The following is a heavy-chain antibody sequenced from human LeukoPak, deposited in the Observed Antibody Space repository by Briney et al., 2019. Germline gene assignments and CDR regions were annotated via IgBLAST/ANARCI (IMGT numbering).Heavy chain of an antibody. J-gene: IGHJ3*02. CDR1: GFTFSSYS. Sequence: PVGSLRLSCAASGFTFSSYSMNWVRQAPGKGLEWVSSISSSSSYIYYADSVKGRFTISRDNAKNSLYLQMNSLRAEDTAVYYCARLVGDGYNHDAFDIWGQGTMVTVSS. CDR3: ARLVGDGYNHDAFDI. CDR2: ISSSSSYI. V-gene: IGHV3-21*01. D-gene: IGHD5-24*01.